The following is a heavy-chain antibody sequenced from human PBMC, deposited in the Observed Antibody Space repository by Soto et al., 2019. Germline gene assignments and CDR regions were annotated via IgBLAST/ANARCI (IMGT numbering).Heavy chain of an antibody. J-gene: IGHJ5*02. Sequence: LSLTCTASGGSVSGVDYFWSWIRQSPGKGLEWIGYIYYTGITHLNPSLKSRLTMPVDTSKNEFSLKLTSVSAADTAGYFCAREERKGIISWFDPWGQGTPVTVSS. D-gene: IGHD2-21*01. V-gene: IGHV4-30-4*01. CDR2: IYYTGIT. CDR1: GGSVSGVDYF. CDR3: AREERKGIISWFDP.